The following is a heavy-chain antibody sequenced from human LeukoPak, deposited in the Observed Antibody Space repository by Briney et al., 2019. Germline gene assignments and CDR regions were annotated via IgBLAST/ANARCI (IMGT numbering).Heavy chain of an antibody. D-gene: IGHD2-2*01. Sequence: SGGSLRLSCAASGFTFSGYAVSWVRQAPGKGLEWVSAISGSGGSTYYADSVKGRFTISRDNSKNTLYLQMNSLRAEDTAVYYCAKDLEVEGYCSSTSCYPNFDYWGQGTLVTVSS. J-gene: IGHJ4*02. CDR1: GFTFSGYA. CDR2: ISGSGGST. V-gene: IGHV3-23*01. CDR3: AKDLEVEGYCSSTSCYPNFDY.